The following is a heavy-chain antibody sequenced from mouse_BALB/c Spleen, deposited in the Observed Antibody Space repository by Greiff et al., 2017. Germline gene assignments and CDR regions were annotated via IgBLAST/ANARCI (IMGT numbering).Heavy chain of an antibody. CDR2: ISSGGST. CDR1: GFTFSSYA. V-gene: IGHV5-6-5*01. CDR3: AREILGDDAMDY. Sequence: EVMLVESGGGLVKPGGSLKLSCAASGFTFSSYAMSWVRQTPEKRLEWVASISSGGSTYYPDSVKGRFTISRDNARNILYLQMSSLRSEDTAMYYCAREILGDDAMDYWGQGTSVTVSS. D-gene: IGHD2-10*02. J-gene: IGHJ4*01.